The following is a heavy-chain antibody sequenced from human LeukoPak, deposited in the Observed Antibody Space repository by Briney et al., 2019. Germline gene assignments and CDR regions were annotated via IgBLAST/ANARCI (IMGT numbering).Heavy chain of an antibody. CDR3: AAVSPYRYFDD. J-gene: IGHJ4*02. CDR1: GFTFTSSA. V-gene: IGHV1-58*02. Sequence: PPASVKVSCKASGFTFTSSAMQWVRQARGQRLEWIGWIVVGSGNKKYAHKFQERLTITRDISTITAYIELSSLRSEDTAVYYCAAVSPYRYFDDWGQGTLVTVSS. D-gene: IGHD1-26*01. CDR2: IVVGSGNK.